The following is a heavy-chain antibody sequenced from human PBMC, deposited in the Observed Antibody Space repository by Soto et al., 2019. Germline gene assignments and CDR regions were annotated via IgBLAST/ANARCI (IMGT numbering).Heavy chain of an antibody. CDR2: TSHNGGNT. Sequence: EVQLLESGGDLVQPGGSLRLSCAASGFTFSSYAMSWVRQAPGKGLEWVSATSHNGGNTYYADSVKGRFTISRDNSKNTLFLQMNSLRVEDTAIYYCARVMKGLRGVIGRFDYWGQGTLVTVSS. CDR3: ARVMKGLRGVIGRFDY. D-gene: IGHD3-10*01. J-gene: IGHJ4*02. V-gene: IGHV3-23*01. CDR1: GFTFSSYA.